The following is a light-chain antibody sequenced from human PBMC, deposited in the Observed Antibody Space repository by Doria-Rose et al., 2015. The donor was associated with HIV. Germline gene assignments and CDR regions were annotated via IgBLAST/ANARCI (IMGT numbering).Light chain of an antibody. V-gene: IGKV3-20*01. CDR1: QRVKSSY. CDR2: DAS. J-gene: IGKJ5*01. Sequence: TQSPGTLSLSPGERATLSCRASQRVKSSYLAWHQQKPVQAPRLLIYDASTRATGIPDRFSGSGSGTDFTLTISRLEPEDVAVYYCQQYGSSRGTFGQGTRLEIK. CDR3: QQYGSSRGT.